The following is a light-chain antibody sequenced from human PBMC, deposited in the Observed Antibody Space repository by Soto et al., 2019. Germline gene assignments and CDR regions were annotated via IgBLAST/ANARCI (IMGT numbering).Light chain of an antibody. J-gene: IGKJ4*01. Sequence: EIVMTQSPATLSVSPGERPTLSCRASQSLTSYLSWYQQKPDQAPRLLIYGISTRATDIPARFSGSGSGTEFTLTISSLQSEDFAVYCCQQYNNWPLTFGGGTKVDIK. CDR1: QSLTSY. CDR2: GIS. CDR3: QQYNNWPLT. V-gene: IGKV3-15*01.